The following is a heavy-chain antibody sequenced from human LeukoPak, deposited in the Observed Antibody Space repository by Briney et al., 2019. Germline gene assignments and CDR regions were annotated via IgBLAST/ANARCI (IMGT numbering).Heavy chain of an antibody. CDR1: GLTFSKYE. CDR2: ISSSGSTI. Sequence: GGSLRLSCVASGLTFSKYERNGVRQAPGRGVEWVSYISSSGSTIYYADSVRGRFTIFIENAKNSLYLQITSLRAEDTAVYYCVTMGTIIANFDYQGQGTLVTVPS. V-gene: IGHV3-48*03. J-gene: IGHJ4*02. CDR3: VTMGTIIANFDY. D-gene: IGHD5-24*01.